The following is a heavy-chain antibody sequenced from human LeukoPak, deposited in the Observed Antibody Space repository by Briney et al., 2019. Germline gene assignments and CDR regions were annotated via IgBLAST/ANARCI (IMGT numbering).Heavy chain of an antibody. J-gene: IGHJ4*02. CDR1: GGTFSSYA. CDR3: ARDVGWLRPSPSFDY. Sequence: ASVKVSCKASGGTFSSYAISWVRQAPGQGLEWMGGIIPIFGTANYAQKFQGRVTITADESTSTAYMELRSLRSDDTAVYYCARDVGWLRPSPSFDYWGQGTLVTVSS. D-gene: IGHD5-12*01. CDR2: IIPIFGTA. V-gene: IGHV1-69*13.